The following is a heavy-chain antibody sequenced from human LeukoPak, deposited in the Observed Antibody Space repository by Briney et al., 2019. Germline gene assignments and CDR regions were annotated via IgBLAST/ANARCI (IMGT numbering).Heavy chain of an antibody. Sequence: GGSLRLSCAASGFTFSRYSMNWVRQAPGKGLEWVSYISSSSRTIHYADSVKGRFTISRDNAKNSLYLQMNSLRAEDTAVYYCAKGPYSGYDEAFDYWGQGTLVTVSS. D-gene: IGHD5-12*01. V-gene: IGHV3-48*04. CDR3: AKGPYSGYDEAFDY. CDR2: ISSSSRTI. CDR1: GFTFSRYS. J-gene: IGHJ4*02.